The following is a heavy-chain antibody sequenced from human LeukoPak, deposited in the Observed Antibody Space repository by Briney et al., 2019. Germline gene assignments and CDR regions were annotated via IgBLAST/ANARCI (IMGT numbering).Heavy chain of an antibody. CDR2: ISNTGDNT. CDR3: AKDNHGGATYYVHV. Sequence: GGSLRLSCAASGFTFSNYGMSWVRQAPGKGLEWVSSISNTGDNTYYPDSVNGRFTISRDNSKNTLYLQMNSLRAEDTAIYYCAKDNHGGATYYVHVWGKGTTVTISS. CDR1: GFTFSNYG. J-gene: IGHJ6*03. V-gene: IGHV3-23*01. D-gene: IGHD5-24*01.